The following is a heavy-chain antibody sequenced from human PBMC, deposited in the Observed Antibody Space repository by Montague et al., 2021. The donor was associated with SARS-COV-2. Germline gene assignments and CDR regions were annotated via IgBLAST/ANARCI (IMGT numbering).Heavy chain of an antibody. CDR2: IYYSGGI. V-gene: IGHV4-59*11. J-gene: IGHJ5*02. Sequence: SETLSLTCTVSGGSMSDHYWAWIRQPPGKGLEWLAYIYYSGGINSNASLKSRVSMSVDTSKNQFSLKLTSVTAADTAVYYCARAVSVRRAGNWFDPWGRGTLGTVSS. CDR1: GGSMSDHY. D-gene: IGHD3-10*01. CDR3: ARAVSVRRAGNWFDP.